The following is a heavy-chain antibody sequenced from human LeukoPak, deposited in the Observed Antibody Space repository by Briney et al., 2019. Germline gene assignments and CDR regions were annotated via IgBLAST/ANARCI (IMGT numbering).Heavy chain of an antibody. D-gene: IGHD5-12*01. V-gene: IGHV4-30-4*01. Sequence: SQTLSLTCTVSGGSISSGDYCWSWIRQPPGKGLEWIGYISSSGTTYYNPSLRSRITISVDSSKSQFSLNLSSVTASDTAVYYCAGVGNGGYGGFDYWGQGTLVTVSS. J-gene: IGHJ4*02. CDR2: ISSSGTT. CDR3: AGVGNGGYGGFDY. CDR1: GGSISSGDYC.